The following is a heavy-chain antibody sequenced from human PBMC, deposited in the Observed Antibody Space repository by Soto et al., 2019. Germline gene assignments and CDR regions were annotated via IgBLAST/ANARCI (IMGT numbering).Heavy chain of an antibody. CDR2: INHSGST. CDR3: ARGPSYYDILTGYPRGGYYGMAV. D-gene: IGHD3-9*01. V-gene: IGHV4-34*01. J-gene: IGHJ6*02. CDR1: GGSFSGDY. Sequence: QVQLQQWGAGLLKPSETLSLTCAVYGGSFSGDYWSWIRQPPGKGLEWIGEINHSGSTNYNPSLKSRVTISVATSKNQFSLKLSSVTAADTAVYYCARGPSYYDILTGYPRGGYYGMAVWGQGTTVTVSS.